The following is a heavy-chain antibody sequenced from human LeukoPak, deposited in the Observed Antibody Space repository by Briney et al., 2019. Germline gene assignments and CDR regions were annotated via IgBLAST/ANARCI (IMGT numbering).Heavy chain of an antibody. D-gene: IGHD5-18*01. V-gene: IGHV3-30*02. Sequence: GGSLRLSCAASGFTFSSYGMHWVRQAPGKGLEWVAFIRYDGSNKYYADSVKGRFTISRDNSKNTLYLQMNSLRAEDTAVYYCAKDLSVDTAMVTEDYWGQGTLVTVSS. CDR3: AKDLSVDTAMVTEDY. J-gene: IGHJ4*02. CDR2: IRYDGSNK. CDR1: GFTFSSYG.